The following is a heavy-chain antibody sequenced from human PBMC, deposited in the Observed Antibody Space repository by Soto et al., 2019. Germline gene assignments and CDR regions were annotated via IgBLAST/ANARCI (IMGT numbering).Heavy chain of an antibody. CDR1: GYTFTNYA. CDR2: INAGNCNT. D-gene: IGHD1-26*01. V-gene: IGHV1-3*01. Sequence: QVQLVQSGAEVKKPGASVKVPCKASGYTFTNYAMHWVRQAPGQRLEWMGWINAGNCNTKYSQKFQGRVTITRDTSASTAYMALSSLRSEDTAVYYCARGGSLYWYFDLWGRGTLVTVSS. CDR3: ARGGSLYWYFDL. J-gene: IGHJ2*01.